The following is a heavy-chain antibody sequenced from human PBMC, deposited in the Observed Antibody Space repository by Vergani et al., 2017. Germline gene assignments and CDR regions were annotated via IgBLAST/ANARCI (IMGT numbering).Heavy chain of an antibody. Sequence: QVQLVQSGAEVKKPGASVKVSCKASGYTFPSYYLHWVRQAPGQGLEWMGWISAYNGNTNYAQKLQGRVTMTTDTSTSTAYMELRSLRSDDTAVYYCAKDITASYSGYKGFDYWGQGTLVTVSS. CDR3: AKDITASYSGYKGFDY. D-gene: IGHD5-12*01. J-gene: IGHJ4*02. CDR1: GYTFPSYY. CDR2: ISAYNGNT. V-gene: IGHV1-18*04.